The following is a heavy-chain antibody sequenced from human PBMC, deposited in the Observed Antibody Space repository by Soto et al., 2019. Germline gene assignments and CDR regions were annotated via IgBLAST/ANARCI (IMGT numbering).Heavy chain of an antibody. CDR3: VQKGGGDRILDY. J-gene: IGHJ4*02. Sequence: QITLKESGPALVKPTQTLTLTCTFSGFSLSTSGVGVGWIRQPPGEALEWLALIYWDDYKHFSPSLESRLTNPQDTPKNPVVLKKANNGPVETGTYLFVQKGGGDRILDYWGQGTLVTVSS. CDR1: GFSLSTSGVG. V-gene: IGHV2-5*04. CDR2: IYWDDYK. D-gene: IGHD3-16*01.